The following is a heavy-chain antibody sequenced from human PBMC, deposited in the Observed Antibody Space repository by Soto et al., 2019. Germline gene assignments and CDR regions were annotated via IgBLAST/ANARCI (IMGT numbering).Heavy chain of an antibody. V-gene: IGHV5-51*01. CDR2: IYPGDHET. CDR3: ARSPRSSPYFDD. D-gene: IGHD6-13*01. J-gene: IGHJ4*02. Sequence: XESLKISRQCSGYTFSNFLVGWVRQLPGKGLEWMGIIYPGDHETRYSPSFHGKVTISADKSINTAYLQWNSLEASDTAFYFCARSPRSSPYFDDWGQGALVTVSS. CDR1: GYTFSNFL.